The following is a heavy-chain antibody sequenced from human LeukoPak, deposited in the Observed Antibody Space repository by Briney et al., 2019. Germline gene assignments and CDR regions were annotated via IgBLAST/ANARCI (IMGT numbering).Heavy chain of an antibody. CDR2: ISWDGGST. D-gene: IGHD3-9*01. J-gene: IGHJ4*02. CDR3: AKGSKYYDILTGYYDQPFDY. Sequence: PGGSLRLSCAASGFTFDDYTMHWVRQAPGKGLEWVSLISWDGGSTYYADSVKGRFTISRDNSKNSLYLQMSSLRTEDTALYYCAKGSKYYDILTGYYDQPFDYWGQGTLVTVSS. V-gene: IGHV3-43*01. CDR1: GFTFDDYT.